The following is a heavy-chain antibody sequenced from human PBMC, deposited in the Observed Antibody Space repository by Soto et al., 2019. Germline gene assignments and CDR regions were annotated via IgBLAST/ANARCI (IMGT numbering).Heavy chain of an antibody. J-gene: IGHJ4*02. CDR3: ARSPVAVISWFDY. V-gene: IGHV3-21*01. D-gene: IGHD3-22*01. CDR1: GFTFSSYS. Sequence: PGVSLRLSCAASGFTFSSYSMNWVRQAPGKGLEWVSSISSSSSYIYYADSVKGRFTISRDNAKNSLYLQMNSLRAEDTAVYYCARSPVAVISWFDYWGQGTLVTVSS. CDR2: ISSSSSYI.